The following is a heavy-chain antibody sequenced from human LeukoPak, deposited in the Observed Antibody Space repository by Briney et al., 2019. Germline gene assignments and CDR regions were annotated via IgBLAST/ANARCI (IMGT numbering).Heavy chain of an antibody. D-gene: IGHD1-26*01. CDR2: IKQDGSAK. CDR1: GFIVSSYW. CDR3: ARDRGIVGAPIDY. V-gene: IGHV3-7*01. Sequence: GGSLRLSCAASGFIVSSYWMSWVRQAPGKGLEWVANIKQDGSAKYYVDSVKGRFTISRDNAKNSLYLQMNSLRAEDTAVYYCARDRGIVGAPIDYWGQGTLVTVSS. J-gene: IGHJ4*02.